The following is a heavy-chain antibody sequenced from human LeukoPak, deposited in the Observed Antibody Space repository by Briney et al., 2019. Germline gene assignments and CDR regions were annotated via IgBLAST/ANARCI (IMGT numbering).Heavy chain of an antibody. Sequence: SETLSLTCAVSGGSFRGYYWSWIRQPPGKGLESIGEINHSGSTNYNPSLKSRVTISVDTSKNQFSLKLSSVTAADTAVYYCARGWVVGATIDYWGQGTLVTVSS. CDR1: GGSFRGYY. J-gene: IGHJ4*02. D-gene: IGHD1-26*01. V-gene: IGHV4-34*01. CDR2: INHSGST. CDR3: ARGWVVGATIDY.